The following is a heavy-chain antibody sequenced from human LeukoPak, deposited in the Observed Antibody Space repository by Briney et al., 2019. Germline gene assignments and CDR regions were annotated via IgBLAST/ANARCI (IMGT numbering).Heavy chain of an antibody. J-gene: IGHJ4*02. CDR1: GFTFSDYY. D-gene: IGHD6-19*01. CDR2: ISSGSSII. Sequence: GGSLRLSCAASGFTFSDYYMSWIRQAPGKGLEWVSYISSGSSIIYYADSVKGRFTISRDNAKNSLYLQMNSLRAEDTAVYYCARDFERAVADYWGQGTLVTVSS. CDR3: ARDFERAVADY. V-gene: IGHV3-11*04.